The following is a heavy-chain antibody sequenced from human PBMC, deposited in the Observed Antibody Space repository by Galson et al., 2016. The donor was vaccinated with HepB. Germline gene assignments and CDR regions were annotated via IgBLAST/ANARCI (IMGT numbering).Heavy chain of an antibody. D-gene: IGHD3-10*01. CDR1: GGSFSGYY. V-gene: IGHV4-34*01. J-gene: IGHJ4*02. Sequence: LSLTCAVYGGSFSGYYCSWIRQPPGKGLEWIGEINHSGSTNYNPSLKSRVTMSVDTSRNQFSLNLSSVTAADTAVYYCARGVYYGSGSYNWGQGTLVTVSS. CDR2: INHSGST. CDR3: ARGVYYGSGSYN.